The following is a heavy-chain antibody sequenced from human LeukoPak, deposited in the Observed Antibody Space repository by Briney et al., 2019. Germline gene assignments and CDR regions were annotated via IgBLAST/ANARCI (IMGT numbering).Heavy chain of an antibody. V-gene: IGHV1-69*13. CDR3: AGDVGGRSGFDY. CDR2: IIPIFGTA. Sequence: SVKVSCKASGGTFSSYAISWVRQAPGQGLEWMGGIIPIFGTANYAQRFQGRVTITADESTSTAYMELSSLRSEDTAVYYCAGDVGGRSGFDYWGQGTLVTVSS. CDR1: GGTFSSYA. D-gene: IGHD1-26*01. J-gene: IGHJ4*02.